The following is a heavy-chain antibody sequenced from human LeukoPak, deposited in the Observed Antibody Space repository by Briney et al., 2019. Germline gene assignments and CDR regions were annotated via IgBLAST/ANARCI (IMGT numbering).Heavy chain of an antibody. V-gene: IGHV4-4*07. Sequence: NPSETLSLTCTVSGGSISSYYWSWIRQPPGKGLKWIGRLYTSGSTNYNPSLKSRVTMSVDTSKNQFSLKLTSMTAADTAVYYCARGGSSGYYYGWGQGTLVTVSS. CDR1: GGSISSYY. D-gene: IGHD3-22*01. J-gene: IGHJ4*02. CDR2: LYTSGST. CDR3: ARGGSSGYYYG.